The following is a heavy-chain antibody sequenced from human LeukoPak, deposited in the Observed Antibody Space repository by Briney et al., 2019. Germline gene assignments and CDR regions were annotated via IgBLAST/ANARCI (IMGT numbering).Heavy chain of an antibody. CDR3: ARMGGGDSSGWYGIFDY. CDR2: INPNSGGT. Sequence: ASVKVSCKASGYTLTGYYMHWVRQAPGQGLEWMGWINPNSGGTNYAQKFQGRVTMTRDTSISTAYMELSRLRSDDTAVYYCARMGGGDSSGWYGIFDYWGQGTLVTVSS. D-gene: IGHD6-19*01. V-gene: IGHV1-2*02. J-gene: IGHJ4*02. CDR1: GYTLTGYY.